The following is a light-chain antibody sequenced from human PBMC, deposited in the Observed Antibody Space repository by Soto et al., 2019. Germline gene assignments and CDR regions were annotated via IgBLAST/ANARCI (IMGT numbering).Light chain of an antibody. J-gene: IGKJ2*01. CDR1: QSISDT. CDR3: QHYGGSPMYT. Sequence: EIVMTQSPATLSVSPGGRATLSCRASQSISDTLAWYQQKPGQAPRLLIHGASTRATGVPARFSGSGSGTDFTLTISSLQSEDFAVYYCQHYGGSPMYTFGQGTKVDIK. V-gene: IGKV3-15*01. CDR2: GAS.